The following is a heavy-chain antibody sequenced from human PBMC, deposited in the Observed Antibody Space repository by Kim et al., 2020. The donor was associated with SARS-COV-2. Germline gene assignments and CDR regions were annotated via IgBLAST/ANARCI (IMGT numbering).Heavy chain of an antibody. V-gene: IGHV4-4*07. CDR3: ARGGNSSWYPFDY. Sequence: SETLSLTCTVSGGSISSHYWSWIRQPAGKRLEWIGRMCNSGTTNYNPSLKRRVTMSVDTSKNQFSLKVRSMTAADTAVYYCARGGNSSWYPFDYWGQGTLVTVSS. J-gene: IGHJ4*02. CDR1: GGSISSHY. D-gene: IGHD6-13*01. CDR2: MCNSGTT.